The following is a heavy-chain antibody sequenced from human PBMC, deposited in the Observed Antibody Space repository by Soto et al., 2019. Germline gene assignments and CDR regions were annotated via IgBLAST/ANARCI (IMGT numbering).Heavy chain of an antibody. D-gene: IGHD2-8*01. CDR2: IRSKANSYAT. Sequence: EVQLVESGGGLVQPGGSLKLSCAASGFTFSGSAMHWVRQASGKGLEWVGRIRSKANSYATAYAASVKGRFTISRDDSKNTAYLQMNSLKTEDTAVYYCTRQMVLPFYYYYGMDVWGQGTTVTVSS. J-gene: IGHJ6*02. CDR1: GFTFSGSA. V-gene: IGHV3-73*02. CDR3: TRQMVLPFYYYYGMDV.